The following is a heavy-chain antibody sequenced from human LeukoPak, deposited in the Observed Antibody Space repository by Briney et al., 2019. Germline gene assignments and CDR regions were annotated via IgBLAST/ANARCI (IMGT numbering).Heavy chain of an antibody. Sequence: HPGGSLRLFCAVSGFTVSNNYMSWVRQAPGKGLEWVSVIHSDGKTYYADSVKGRFTISRDNSKNSLDLQMNSLRAEDTAVYYCARDKRFLHWYFDLWGRGTLVTVSS. CDR1: GFTVSNNY. V-gene: IGHV3-66*01. CDR3: ARDKRFLHWYFDL. D-gene: IGHD3-3*01. J-gene: IGHJ2*01. CDR2: IHSDGKT.